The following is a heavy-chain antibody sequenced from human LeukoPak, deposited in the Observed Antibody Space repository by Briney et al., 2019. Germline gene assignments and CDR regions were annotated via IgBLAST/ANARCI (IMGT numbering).Heavy chain of an antibody. CDR2: IYYTGST. J-gene: IGHJ4*02. CDR3: ARDGRGYCSSTSCYEVDS. CDR1: GGSISSGDYY. D-gene: IGHD2-2*01. Sequence: PSETLSLTCTVSGGSISSGDYYWRWLRQPPGTGLEWVGYIYYTGSTYYNPSLKGRVTISVDTSKNQFSLKLSSVTAADTAVYYCARDGRGYCSSTSCYEVDSWGQGTLVTVSS. V-gene: IGHV4-30-4*01.